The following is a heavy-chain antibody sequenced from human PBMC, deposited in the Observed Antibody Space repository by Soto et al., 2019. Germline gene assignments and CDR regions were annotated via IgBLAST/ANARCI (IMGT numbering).Heavy chain of an antibody. CDR3: ARDVLWFGESHNWFDP. CDR2: INPNSGGT. J-gene: IGHJ5*02. V-gene: IGHV1-2*02. D-gene: IGHD3-10*01. Sequence: ASVKVSCKASGYTFTGYYMHWVRQAPGQGLEWMGWINPNSGGTNYAQKFQGRVTMTRDTSISTAYMELSRLRSDDTAVYYCARDVLWFGESHNWFDPWGQGTLVTVSS. CDR1: GYTFTGYY.